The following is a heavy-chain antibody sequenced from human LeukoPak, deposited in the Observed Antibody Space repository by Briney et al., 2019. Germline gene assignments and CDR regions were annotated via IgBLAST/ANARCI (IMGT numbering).Heavy chain of an antibody. CDR3: AAGPPERCDGDPCYPVFEY. V-gene: IGHV3-7*01. J-gene: IGHJ4*02. CDR1: GISFSNFW. Sequence: GGSLRLSCAASGISFSNFWMSWVRQAPEKGLEWVAHIKQDGSKKHYVDSVKGRFTISRDNVENALYLQMTSLIVDDSAIYYCAAGPPERCDGDPCYPVFEYWGRGVLVTVSS. CDR2: IKQDGSKK. D-gene: IGHD2-21*01.